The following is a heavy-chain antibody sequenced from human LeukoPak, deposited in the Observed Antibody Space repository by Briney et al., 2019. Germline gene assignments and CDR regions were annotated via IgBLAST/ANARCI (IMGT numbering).Heavy chain of an antibody. CDR2: MNPNSGNT. V-gene: IGHV1-8*01. D-gene: IGHD2-2*02. CDR3: AREGEGVVVPAAIGAFDI. CDR1: GYTFTSYD. J-gene: IGHJ3*02. Sequence: ASVKVSCKASGYTFTSYDINWVRQATGQGLEWMGWMNPNSGNTGYAQKFQGRVTMTRNTSISTAYMELSSLRSEDTAVYYCAREGEGVVVPAAIGAFDIWGQGTMVTVSS.